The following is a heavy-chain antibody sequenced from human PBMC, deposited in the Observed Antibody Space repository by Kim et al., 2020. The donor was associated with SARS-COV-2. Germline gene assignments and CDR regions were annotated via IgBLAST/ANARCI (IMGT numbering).Heavy chain of an antibody. J-gene: IGHJ4*02. D-gene: IGHD2-21*01. CDR3: ARDLGNSWYSLGY. CDR1: GGSISGYW. Sequence: SETLSLTCAVSGGSISGYWWSWVRQSPGKGLEWIGVIHHTGTTKYNPSLKSRLSISVDTSKNLFSLNMNSVTAADTAVYYCARDLGNSWYSLGYWGQGVLVTVSP. CDR2: IHHTGTT. V-gene: IGHV4-4*02.